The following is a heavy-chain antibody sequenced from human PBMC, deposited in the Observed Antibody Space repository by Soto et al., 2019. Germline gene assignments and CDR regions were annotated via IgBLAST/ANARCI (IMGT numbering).Heavy chain of an antibody. CDR2: IYYSGST. CDR1: GGSISPYY. J-gene: IGHJ6*03. D-gene: IGHD3-16*01. CDR3: ARGGGDYFYYYMDV. Sequence: SETLSLTCTVSGGSISPYYRSWIRQPPGKGLEWIGYIYYSGSTNYNPSLKSRVTISLDTSKNQFSLRLTSVTAADTAVYYCARGGGDYFYYYMDVWGKGTTVTVSS. V-gene: IGHV4-59*01.